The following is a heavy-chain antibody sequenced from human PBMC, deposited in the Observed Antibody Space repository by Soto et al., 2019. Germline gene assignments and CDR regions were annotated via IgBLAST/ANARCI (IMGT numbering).Heavy chain of an antibody. J-gene: IGHJ4*02. CDR2: IKSKIDGGTT. D-gene: IGHD4-4*01. CDR1: GFTFSSYA. V-gene: IGHV3-15*07. CDR3: FTDRQFRPAY. Sequence: GGSLRLSCAASGFTFSSYAMHWVRQAPGKGLEWVGRIKSKIDGGTTDYAALVKGRFTILRDDSRSRVYLQMNSLKTEDTALYYCFTDRQFRPAYWGQGTLVTVSS.